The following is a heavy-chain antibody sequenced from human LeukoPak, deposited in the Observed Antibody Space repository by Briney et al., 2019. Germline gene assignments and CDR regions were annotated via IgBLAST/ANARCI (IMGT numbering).Heavy chain of an antibody. CDR2: ISAYNGNT. J-gene: IGHJ4*02. Sequence: ASVKVSCKASGYTFTSYGISWVRQAPGQGLEWMGWISAYNGNTNYAQKLQGRVTMTTDTSTSTAYMEMRGLRSDDTAVYYCARARGPHYYDSSGKLYYFDYWGQGTLVTVSS. V-gene: IGHV1-18*01. CDR1: GYTFTSYG. CDR3: ARARGPHYYDSSGKLYYFDY. D-gene: IGHD3-22*01.